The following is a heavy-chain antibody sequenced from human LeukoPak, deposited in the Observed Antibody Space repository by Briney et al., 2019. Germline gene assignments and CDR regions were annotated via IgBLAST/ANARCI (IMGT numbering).Heavy chain of an antibody. V-gene: IGHV4-59*01. CDR2: IYYSGST. J-gene: IGHJ5*02. CDR3: ARERGSSKAFDP. Sequence: SETLSLTCTVSGGSISSYYWNWIRQPPGKGLEWIGYIYYSGSTYYNPSLKSRVTISVDTSKNQFSLKLSSVTAADTAVYYCARERGSSKAFDPWGQGTLVTVSS. D-gene: IGHD1-26*01. CDR1: GGSISSYY.